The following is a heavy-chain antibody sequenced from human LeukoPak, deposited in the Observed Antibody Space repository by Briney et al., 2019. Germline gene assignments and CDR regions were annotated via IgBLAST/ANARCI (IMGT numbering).Heavy chain of an antibody. Sequence: GGSLRLSCAASEFTFSNYAMTWVRQAPGKGLEWVSCISGSGGSTYYADSVKGRFTISRDDSKNTLYLQMNSLRAEDTAIYCCAKSTSSSGSFYSGLDYWGQGTLVTVSS. J-gene: IGHJ4*02. D-gene: IGHD2-15*01. CDR2: ISGSGGST. V-gene: IGHV3-23*01. CDR1: EFTFSNYA. CDR3: AKSTSSSGSFYSGLDY.